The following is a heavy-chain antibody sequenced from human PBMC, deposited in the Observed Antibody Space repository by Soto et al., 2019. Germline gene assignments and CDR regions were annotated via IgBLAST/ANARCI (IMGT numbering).Heavy chain of an antibody. CDR2: INAGNGNT. Sequence: GASVKVSCKASGYTITSYAMHWVRQAPGQRLEWMGWINAGNGNTKYSQKFQGRVTITRDTSASTAYMELSSLRSEDTAVYYCARDYDILTGYSPAYWGQGTLVTVSS. CDR3: ARDYDILTGYSPAY. CDR1: GYTITSYA. D-gene: IGHD3-9*01. V-gene: IGHV1-3*01. J-gene: IGHJ4*02.